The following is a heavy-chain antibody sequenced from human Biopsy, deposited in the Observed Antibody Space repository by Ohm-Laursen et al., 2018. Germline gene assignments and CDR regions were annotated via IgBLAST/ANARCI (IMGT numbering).Heavy chain of an antibody. CDR1: GFSFSGFS. CDR3: SRDGEAKYCKHGVCPSDF. V-gene: IGHV3-21*01. D-gene: IGHD2-8*01. Sequence: SLRLSCAASGFSFSGFSMNWVRQAPGKGLEWVSSISACGNHIYYTDSVKGRFTVSRDNGKNSVYLQMNSLRVEDTAVYYCSRDGEAKYCKHGVCPSDFWGQGTLVTGSS. J-gene: IGHJ4*02. CDR2: ISACGNHI.